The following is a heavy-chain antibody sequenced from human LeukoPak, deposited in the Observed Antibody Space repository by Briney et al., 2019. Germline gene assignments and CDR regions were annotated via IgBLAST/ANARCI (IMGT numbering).Heavy chain of an antibody. J-gene: IGHJ4*02. V-gene: IGHV4-34*01. Sequence: PSETLSLTCAVYGGSFGGYYWSWIRQPPGKGLEWIGEINHSGSTNYNPSLKSRVTISVDTSKNQFSLKLSSVTAADTAVYYCARGPRGAARLDYWGQGTLVTVSS. CDR3: ARGPRGAARLDY. CDR1: GGSFGGYY. D-gene: IGHD6-6*01. CDR2: INHSGST.